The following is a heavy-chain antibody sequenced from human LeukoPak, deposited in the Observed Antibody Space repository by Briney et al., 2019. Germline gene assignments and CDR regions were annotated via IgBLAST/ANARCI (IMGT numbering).Heavy chain of an antibody. Sequence: GKGRFTISRDNAKNSLYLQMNSVRAEDTAVYYCARGPSAGDYWGQGTLVTVSS. V-gene: IGHV3-21*01. J-gene: IGHJ4*02. CDR3: ARGPSAGDY.